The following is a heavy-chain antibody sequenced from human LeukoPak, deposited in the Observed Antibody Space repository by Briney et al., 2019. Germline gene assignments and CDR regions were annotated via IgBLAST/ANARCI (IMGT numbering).Heavy chain of an antibody. CDR1: GYTFTSYA. V-gene: IGHV1-2*02. CDR2: INPNSGGT. J-gene: IGHJ5*02. Sequence: GASVKVSCKASGYTFTSYAMHWVRQAPGQRLEWMGWINPNSGGTNYAQKFQGRVTMTRDTSISTAYMELSRLRSDDTAVYYCARAYPCSSTSCSRPRFDPWGQGTLVTVSS. D-gene: IGHD2-2*01. CDR3: ARAYPCSSTSCSRPRFDP.